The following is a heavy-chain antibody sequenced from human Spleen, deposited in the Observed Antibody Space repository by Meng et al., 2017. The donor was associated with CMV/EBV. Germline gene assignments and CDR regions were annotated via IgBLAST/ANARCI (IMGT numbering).Heavy chain of an antibody. CDR3: AGGYGSGSYYYGMDV. D-gene: IGHD3-10*01. J-gene: IGHJ6*02. V-gene: IGHV3-23*01. CDR1: GFTFTSYA. CDR2: VESGGDT. Sequence: GESLKISCAASGFTFTSYAMTWVRQAPGKGLEWVSGVESGGDTYYADSVKGRFTISRDNSNNTLYLQMNSLRAEDTAVYYCAGGYGSGSYYYGMDVWGQGTTVTVSS.